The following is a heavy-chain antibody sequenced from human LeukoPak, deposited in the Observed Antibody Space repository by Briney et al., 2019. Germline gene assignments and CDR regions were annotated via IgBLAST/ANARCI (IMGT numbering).Heavy chain of an antibody. CDR3: ARDVQLTGEYLDY. Sequence: GGSLRLSCAASGFTFSSYSMNWVRQAPGKGREWVAYISSSSSNIYYADSVKGRFTISRDNDKNSLYLQMSSLRAEDTAVYYCARDVQLTGEYLDYWGQGTLVTVSS. J-gene: IGHJ4*02. V-gene: IGHV3-48*01. D-gene: IGHD7-27*01. CDR1: GFTFSSYS. CDR2: ISSSSSNI.